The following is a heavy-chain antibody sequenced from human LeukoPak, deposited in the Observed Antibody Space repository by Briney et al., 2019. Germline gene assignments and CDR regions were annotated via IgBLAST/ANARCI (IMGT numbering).Heavy chain of an antibody. CDR3: ARDLDSSGYYRPDAFDI. CDR2: VSAYNGNR. J-gene: IGHJ3*02. Sequence: ASVKFSCKASGYTFTRYGISWVRQAPGQGLEWMGWVSAYNGNRNYVQKLQGRVTMTTDTSTSTAHMELWSLRSDDTAVYYCARDLDSSGYYRPDAFDIWGQGTMVTVSS. V-gene: IGHV1-18*01. D-gene: IGHD3-22*01. CDR1: GYTFTRYG.